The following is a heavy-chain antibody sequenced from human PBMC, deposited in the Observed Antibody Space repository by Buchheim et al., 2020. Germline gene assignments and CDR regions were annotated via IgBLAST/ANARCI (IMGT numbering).Heavy chain of an antibody. J-gene: IGHJ6*02. Sequence: QVQLVQSGAEVKKPGASVKVSCKASGYTFTSYYMHWVRQAPGQGLEWMGIINPSGGSTSYAQKFQGRVTMTRDTSTSTVYMELSSLRSEDTAVYYCARDRIAAAGKTYYYYYGMDVWGQGTT. V-gene: IGHV1-46*03. D-gene: IGHD6-13*01. CDR3: ARDRIAAAGKTYYYYYGMDV. CDR1: GYTFTSYY. CDR2: INPSGGST.